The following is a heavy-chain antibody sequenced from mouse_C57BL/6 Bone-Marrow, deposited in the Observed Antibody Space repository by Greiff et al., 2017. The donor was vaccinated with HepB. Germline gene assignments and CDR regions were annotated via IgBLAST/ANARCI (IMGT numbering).Heavy chain of an antibody. D-gene: IGHD1-1*01. Sequence: VQLQQPGAVLVRPGSSVKLSCKASGYTFTSYWMHWVKQRPIQGLEWIGNIDPSDSETHYNQKFKDKATLTVDKSSSTAYMQHSSLTSEDSAVYYCARGPITTVYYFDYWGQGTTLTVSS. CDR2: IDPSDSET. J-gene: IGHJ2*01. CDR1: GYTFTSYW. V-gene: IGHV1-52*01. CDR3: ARGPITTVYYFDY.